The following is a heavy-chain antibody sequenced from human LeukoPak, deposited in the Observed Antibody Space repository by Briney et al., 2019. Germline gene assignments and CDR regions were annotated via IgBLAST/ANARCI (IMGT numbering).Heavy chain of an antibody. Sequence: GRSLRLSCAASGFSFSSYGMHWVRQAPGKGLEWVAVIWYDGSKKYYADSVKGRFTISRDNSKNTLYLQMNSLRAEDTAVYYCAKDYYGSGVVPSYDAFDIWGQGTMVTVSS. CDR3: AKDYYGSGVVPSYDAFDI. D-gene: IGHD3-10*01. J-gene: IGHJ3*02. CDR2: IWYDGSKK. CDR1: GFSFSSYG. V-gene: IGHV3-33*06.